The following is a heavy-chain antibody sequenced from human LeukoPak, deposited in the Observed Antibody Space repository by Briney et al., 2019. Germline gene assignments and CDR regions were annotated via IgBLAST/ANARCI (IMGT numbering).Heavy chain of an antibody. CDR2: VSYDGNNK. J-gene: IGHJ4*02. D-gene: IGHD1-7*01. V-gene: IGHV3-30*18. CDR3: AKVGWNYYFDY. Sequence: PGGSLRLSCAASGFTFSVYGMNWVRQAPGKGLEWVAVVSYDGNNKHYAESVKGRFTISRDNSKNTLYLQMNSLRAEDTAVYYCAKVGWNYYFDYWGQGTLVTVSS. CDR1: GFTFSVYG.